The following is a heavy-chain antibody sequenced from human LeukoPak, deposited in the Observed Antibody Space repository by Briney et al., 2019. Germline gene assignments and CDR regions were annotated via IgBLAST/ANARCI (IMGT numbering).Heavy chain of an antibody. CDR1: GFTFNDYG. Sequence: GGSLRLSCAASGFTFNDYGMSWVRQAPGQGPEWVSGITWNGGSTDYAASVKGRFTISRDNSKNTLYLQMNSLRAEDTAAYYCARSRYSSGRGAFDYWGQGVLVTVSS. CDR3: ARSRYSSGRGAFDY. J-gene: IGHJ4*02. D-gene: IGHD6-19*01. CDR2: ITWNGGST. V-gene: IGHV3-20*04.